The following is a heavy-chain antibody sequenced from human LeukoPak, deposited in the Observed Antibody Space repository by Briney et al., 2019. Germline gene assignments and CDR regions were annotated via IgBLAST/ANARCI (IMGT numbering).Heavy chain of an antibody. CDR3: ARDLAPLRSSSYSDWFDP. J-gene: IGHJ5*02. Sequence: GASVKVSCKASGYTFTSYGISWVRQAPGQGLEWMGWISAYNGNTNYAQKLQGRVTMTTDTSTSTAYMELRSLRSDDTAVYYCARDLAPLRSSSYSDWFDPWGQGTLSPSPQ. V-gene: IGHV1-18*01. D-gene: IGHD6-6*01. CDR2: ISAYNGNT. CDR1: GYTFTSYG.